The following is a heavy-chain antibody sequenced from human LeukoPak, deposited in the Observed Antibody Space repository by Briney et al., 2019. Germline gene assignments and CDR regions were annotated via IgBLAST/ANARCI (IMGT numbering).Heavy chain of an antibody. CDR2: IYYSGST. D-gene: IGHD2-15*01. J-gene: IGHJ3*02. CDR3: AREIGYCAGGSCYFGASDM. CDR1: GGSISSSSYY. Sequence: SETLSLTCTVSGGSISSSSYYWGWIRQPPGKGLEWIGSIYYSGSTYYNPSLKSRVTISVDTSKDQFSLILTSVTAADTAVYFCAREIGYCAGGSCYFGASDMWGQGTKVRVSS. V-gene: IGHV4-39*07.